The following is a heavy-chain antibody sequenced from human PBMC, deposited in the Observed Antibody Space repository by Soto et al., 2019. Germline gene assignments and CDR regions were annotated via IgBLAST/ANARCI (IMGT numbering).Heavy chain of an antibody. J-gene: IGHJ4*02. D-gene: IGHD3-3*01. CDR3: ARDGAHDFWSGYHSDFDY. Sequence: EVQLVESGGGLVQPGGSLRLSCAASGFTFSSYWMHWVRQAPGKGLVWVSRINSDGSSTSYADSVKGRFTISRDNAKNTLYLQMNSLRAEDTAVYYCARDGAHDFWSGYHSDFDYWGQGTLVTVSS. CDR2: INSDGSST. V-gene: IGHV3-74*01. CDR1: GFTFSSYW.